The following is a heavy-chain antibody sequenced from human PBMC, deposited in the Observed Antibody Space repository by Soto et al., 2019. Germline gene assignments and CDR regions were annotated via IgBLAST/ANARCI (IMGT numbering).Heavy chain of an antibody. D-gene: IGHD3-22*01. CDR3: ARYYYDSSGYYGYFDD. CDR1: GGSISSYY. Sequence: TLSLTCTVSGGSISSYYWSWIRQPPGKGLEWIGYIYYSGSTNYNPSLKSRVTISVDTSKNQFSLKLSSVTAADTAVYYCARYYYDSSGYYGYFDDWGQGTLVTVSS. V-gene: IGHV4-59*01. J-gene: IGHJ4*02. CDR2: IYYSGST.